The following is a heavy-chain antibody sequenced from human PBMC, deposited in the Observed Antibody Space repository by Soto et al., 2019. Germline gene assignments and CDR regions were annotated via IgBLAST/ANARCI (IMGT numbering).Heavy chain of an antibody. CDR2: ISTYNGNT. V-gene: IGHV1-18*01. J-gene: IGHJ5*02. D-gene: IGHD3-22*01. Sequence: QVQLVQSGAEVKKPGASVQVSCKASGYTFITYCVSWVRQAPGQGLDWLGWISTYNGNTRYAERLQGRVTMTTDTTTNTAYMELKNLRSDDTAVYYCARGPTDYYDNSANYFLHAWGQGTLVTVSS. CDR3: ARGPTDYYDNSANYFLHA. CDR1: GYTFITYC.